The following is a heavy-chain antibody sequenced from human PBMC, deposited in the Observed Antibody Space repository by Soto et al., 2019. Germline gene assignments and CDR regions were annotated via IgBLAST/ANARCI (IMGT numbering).Heavy chain of an antibody. CDR3: ATSCPGGVGQYVDAFDL. D-gene: IGHD3-16*01. CDR1: SYTFTYNA. V-gene: IGHV1-18*01. CDR2: IGANSGST. Sequence: QVHLVQSGAEVKKPGASVKVSCKASSYTFTYNAINWVRQAPGQGLEWMGWIGANSGSTNYAQNFQGRVTLTTDTSSNTAYMELRSLRSDDAAIYYCATSCPGGVGQYVDAFDLWGQGTLVTVSS. J-gene: IGHJ3*01.